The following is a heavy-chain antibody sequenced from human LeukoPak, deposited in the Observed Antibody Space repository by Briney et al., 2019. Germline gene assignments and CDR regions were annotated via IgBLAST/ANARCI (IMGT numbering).Heavy chain of an antibody. CDR3: ARSGYYYGSGTYYHRVLYYFDY. CDR1: GGSFSGYY. J-gene: IGHJ4*02. D-gene: IGHD3-10*01. CDR2: INHSGST. Sequence: SSETLSLTCAVYGGSFSGYYWSWIRQPPGKGLEWMGEINHSGSTNYNPSLKSRVTISLDTSKHQFSLKLSSVTAADTAVYYCARSGYYYGSGTYYHRVLYYFDYWGQGTLVTVPS. V-gene: IGHV4-34*01.